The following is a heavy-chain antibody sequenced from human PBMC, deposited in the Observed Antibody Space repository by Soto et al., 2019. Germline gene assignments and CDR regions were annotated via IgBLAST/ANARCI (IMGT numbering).Heavy chain of an antibody. J-gene: IGHJ6*02. CDR3: ARGRPFYYYGLDL. Sequence: SLTCAIYGGSFSDHYSTWIRQSPGKGLEWIGEIHQSGGTNYNPSLKGRATISLDTAMNLFSLKLTSVTAADTAVYYCARGRPFYYYGLDLWGQGTTVTVSS. CDR1: GGSFSDHY. V-gene: IGHV4-34*01. CDR2: IHQSGGT.